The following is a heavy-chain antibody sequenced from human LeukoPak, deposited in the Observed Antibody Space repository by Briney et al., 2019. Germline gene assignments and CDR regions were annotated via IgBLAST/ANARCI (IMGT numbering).Heavy chain of an antibody. J-gene: IGHJ5*02. CDR1: GYSFADYY. CDR3: ARVGGFYQWLAFGL. Sequence: ASVKVSCKASGYSFADYYMHWVRQAPGQGLEWMGWIKPNSGGTRSAQKFQGRVTMTRDTSISTAYMELSRLRSDDTAVYYCARVGGFYQWLAFGLWGQGTLVTVSS. V-gene: IGHV1-2*02. D-gene: IGHD6-19*01. CDR2: IKPNSGGT.